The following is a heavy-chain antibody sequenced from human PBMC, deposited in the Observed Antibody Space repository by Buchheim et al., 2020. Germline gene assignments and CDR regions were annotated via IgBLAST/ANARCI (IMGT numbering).Heavy chain of an antibody. V-gene: IGHV3-11*01. CDR2: ISSGEVI. CDR1: GFTFSDYY. CDR3: ARGGSGYFYYWFDS. J-gene: IGHJ5*01. Sequence: QVQLVESGGGLVKPGGSLRLSCAASGFTFSDYYMGWIRQAPGKGLEWVAYISSGEVIYYADSVEGRFTISRDNAENELCLQMNSLRDDDTAVYYCARGGSGYFYYWFDSWGQGTL. D-gene: IGHD3-22*01.